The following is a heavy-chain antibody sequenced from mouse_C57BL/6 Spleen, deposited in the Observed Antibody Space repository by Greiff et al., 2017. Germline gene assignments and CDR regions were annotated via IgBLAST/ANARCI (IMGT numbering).Heavy chain of an antibody. V-gene: IGHV1-26*01. CDR3: ARSDCYYEYAMDY. Sequence: VQLQQSGPELVKPGASVKISCTASGYTFTDYYMNWVKQSHGKSLEWIGDINPNNGGTSYNQKFKGKATLTVDKSSSTAYMELRSLTSEDSAVYYCARSDCYYEYAMDYWGQGTSVTVSS. D-gene: IGHD2-3*01. CDR2: INPNNGGT. J-gene: IGHJ4*01. CDR1: GYTFTDYY.